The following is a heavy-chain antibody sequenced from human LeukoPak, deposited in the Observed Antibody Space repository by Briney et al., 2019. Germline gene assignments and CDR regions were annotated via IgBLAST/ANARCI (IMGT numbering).Heavy chain of an antibody. J-gene: IGHJ5*02. CDR2: IFYSGKT. V-gene: IGHV4-39*01. D-gene: IGHD1-7*01. Sequence: SETLSLTCTVSGDSISSSSYYWGWIRQPPGKGLEWIGIIFYSGKTYYNPSLKSRVTISVDTSKNQCSLKLCSVSAADPAVYYCARRTLGKDWFDPWGQGTLVTLYS. CDR3: ARRTLGKDWFDP. CDR1: GDSISSSSYY.